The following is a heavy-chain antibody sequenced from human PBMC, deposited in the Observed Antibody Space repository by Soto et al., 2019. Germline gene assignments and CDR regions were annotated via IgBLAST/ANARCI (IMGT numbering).Heavy chain of an antibody. Sequence: SGPTLVNPTPPLTLTCTVSGFSLSTSGMCVSWIRQPPGKALEWLALIDWDEEKFYSTSLKTRLTISKDTSKKQVDITMNNMEPVDTGTYYCARTPIRSVDWYYNIDVCGQGTPVPVSS. D-gene: IGHD3-9*01. V-gene: IGHV2-70*01. CDR2: IDWDEEK. CDR3: ARTPIRSVDWYYNIDV. J-gene: IGHJ6*02. CDR1: GFSLSTSGMC.